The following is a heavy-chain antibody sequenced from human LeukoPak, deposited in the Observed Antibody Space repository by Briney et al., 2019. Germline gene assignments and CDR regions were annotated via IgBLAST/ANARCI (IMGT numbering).Heavy chain of an antibody. CDR3: AKVIHGAVAFDI. D-gene: IGHD4/OR15-4a*01. CDR2: INPTNGDT. CDR1: GYTFTAYY. J-gene: IGHJ3*02. Sequence: GASVKVSCKASGYTFTAYYMHRVRLAPGQGLEWVGWINPTNGDTKYAQRFQGRVTMTRDTSINTVYMELSRLRSDDTAVYYCAKVIHGAVAFDIWGQGTMVTVSS. V-gene: IGHV1-2*02.